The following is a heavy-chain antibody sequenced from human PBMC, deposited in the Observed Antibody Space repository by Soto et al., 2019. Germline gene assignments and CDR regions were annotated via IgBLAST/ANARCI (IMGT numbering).Heavy chain of an antibody. V-gene: IGHV4-4*02. CDR1: SGSISSSNW. J-gene: IGHJ4*02. CDR3: ASIAYGSGSTYYFDY. D-gene: IGHD3-10*01. CDR2: IYHSGST. Sequence: SETLSLTCAVSSGSISSSNWWSWVRQPPGKGLEWIGEIYHSGSTNYNPSLKSRVTISVDKSKNQFSLKLSSVTAADTAVYYCASIAYGSGSTYYFDYWGQGTLVTVSS.